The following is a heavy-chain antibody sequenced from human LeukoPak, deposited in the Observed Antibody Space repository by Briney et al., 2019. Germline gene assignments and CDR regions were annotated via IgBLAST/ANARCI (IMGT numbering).Heavy chain of an antibody. CDR2: IIPIFGTA. J-gene: IGHJ4*02. Sequence: ASVKVSCKASGGTFSSYAISWVRQAPGQGLEWIGGIIPIFGTANYAQKFQGRVTITTDESTSTAYMELSSLRSEDTAVYYCARGGPPDYYDSSGYYTLFLGSYYFDYWGQGTLVTVSS. CDR1: GGTFSSYA. V-gene: IGHV1-69*05. CDR3: ARGGPPDYYDSSGYYTLFLGSYYFDY. D-gene: IGHD3-22*01.